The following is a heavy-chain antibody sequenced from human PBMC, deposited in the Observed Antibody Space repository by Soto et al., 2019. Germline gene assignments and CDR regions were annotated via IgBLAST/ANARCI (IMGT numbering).Heavy chain of an antibody. CDR1: GFTFSHYA. V-gene: IGHV3-30*18. D-gene: IGHD1-26*01. J-gene: IGHJ4*02. CDR2: ISYDGSNE. CDR3: AKDGSHNFDY. Sequence: QVQLVESGGGVVQPGRSLRLSCAASGFTFSHYAMHWVRQAPGKGLESVALISYDGSNEYYADSVKGRFTISRDNSKNTLYLQMNSLRAEDTAVYYCAKDGSHNFDYWGQGTLVTVSS.